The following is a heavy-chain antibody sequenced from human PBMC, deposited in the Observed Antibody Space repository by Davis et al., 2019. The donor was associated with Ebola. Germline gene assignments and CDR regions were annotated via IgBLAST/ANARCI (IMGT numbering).Heavy chain of an antibody. J-gene: IGHJ6*02. CDR3: ARGAGLEWLTSEYGMDV. CDR1: GFTFSSYE. D-gene: IGHD3-3*01. V-gene: IGHV3-48*03. CDR2: ISSSGSTI. Sequence: GESLKISCAASGFTFSSYEMNWVRQAPGKGLEWVSYISSSGSTIYYADSVKGRFTISRDNAKNSLYLQMNSLRAEDTAVYYCARGAGLEWLTSEYGMDVWGQGTTVTVSS.